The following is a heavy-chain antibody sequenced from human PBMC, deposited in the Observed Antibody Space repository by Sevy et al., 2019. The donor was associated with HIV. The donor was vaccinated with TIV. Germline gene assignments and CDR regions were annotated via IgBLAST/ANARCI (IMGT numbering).Heavy chain of an antibody. CDR1: GFIFSGYV. V-gene: IGHV3-23*01. J-gene: IGHJ1*01. D-gene: IGHD6-13*01. CDR2: IRASGGGT. CDR3: AKDASSSWTGGTFQH. Sequence: GGSLRLSCAASGFIFSGYVMSWVRQAPGKGLEWVSGIRASGGGTYYADPVKGRFTVSRDNSKNTLYLEMNSLRAEDTAVYYCAKDASSSWTGGTFQHWGQGTLVTVSS.